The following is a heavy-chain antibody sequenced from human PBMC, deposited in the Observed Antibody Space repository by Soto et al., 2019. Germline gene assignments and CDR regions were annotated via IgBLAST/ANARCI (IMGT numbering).Heavy chain of an antibody. V-gene: IGHV3-9*01. J-gene: IGHJ4*02. D-gene: IGHD3-10*01. CDR1: GFTFDDDA. Sequence: EVQLVESGGGLVQPGRSLRLSCAASGFTFDDDAMHWVRQAPGKGLEWVSGISWNSDNIDYADSVKGRFTISRDNAKNSLYLQMNSLRAEDTALYYCVKDRRATSRAILDYWGQGSLVTVSS. CDR3: VKDRRATSRAILDY. CDR2: ISWNSDNI.